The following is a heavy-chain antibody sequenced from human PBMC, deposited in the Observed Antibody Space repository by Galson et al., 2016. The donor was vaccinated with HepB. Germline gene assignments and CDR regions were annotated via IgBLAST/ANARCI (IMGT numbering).Heavy chain of an antibody. CDR3: VRDSWGRGVTPMDY. D-gene: IGHD4-23*01. CDR2: IRQDGSHK. CDR1: GFTFSDYW. Sequence: SLRLSCAVSGFTFSDYWMSWVRQAPGKGLEWVANIRQDGSHKDYVKSVKRRFTTFRGNAKNLLFLDMKSLRVEDTAVYYCVRDSWGRGVTPMDYWGQGTLVTVSS. V-gene: IGHV3-7*03. J-gene: IGHJ4*02.